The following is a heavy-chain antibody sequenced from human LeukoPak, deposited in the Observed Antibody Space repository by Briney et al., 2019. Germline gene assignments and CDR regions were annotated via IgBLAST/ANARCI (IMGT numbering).Heavy chain of an antibody. CDR1: GFTFSSHW. CDR3: AREGGANDC. D-gene: IGHD1-26*01. CDR2: IKTDGSIT. V-gene: IGHV3-74*01. Sequence: GGSLRLSCAAFGFTFSSHWMHWVRQPPGKGLMWVSRIKTDGSITSYADSVKGRFTISRDNAKNTLYLQMNSLRAEDTAVYYCAREGGANDCWGQGTLVTISS. J-gene: IGHJ4*02.